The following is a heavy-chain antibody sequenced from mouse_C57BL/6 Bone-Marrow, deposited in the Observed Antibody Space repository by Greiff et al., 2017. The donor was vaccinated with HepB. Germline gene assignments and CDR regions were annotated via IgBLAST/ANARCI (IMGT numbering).Heavy chain of an antibody. Sequence: EVKLQESGAELVRPGASVKLSCTASGFNIKDDYMHWVKQRPEQGLEWIGWIDPENGDTEYASKFQGKATITADTSSNTAYLQLSSLTSEDTAVYYCTFDGYYFDYWGQGTTVTVSS. CDR3: TFDGYYFDY. D-gene: IGHD2-3*01. V-gene: IGHV14-4*01. CDR2: IDPENGDT. CDR1: GFNIKDDY. J-gene: IGHJ2*01.